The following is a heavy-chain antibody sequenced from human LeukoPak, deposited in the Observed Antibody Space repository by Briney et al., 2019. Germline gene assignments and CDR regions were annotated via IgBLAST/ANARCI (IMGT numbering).Heavy chain of an antibody. D-gene: IGHD1-26*01. Sequence: GGPLRLPWAPSGLSVRVNYMSWARQPPGRGLEWVSVLFASGYSKYADSVKGRFTISRDNSENTLDLHMHSLRAEDTAVYYCAAKGNGYTGIYLFAHWGQGTLVTVSS. CDR3: AAKGNGYTGIYLFAH. CDR2: LFASGYS. V-gene: IGHV3-66*01. CDR1: GLSVRVNY. J-gene: IGHJ4*02.